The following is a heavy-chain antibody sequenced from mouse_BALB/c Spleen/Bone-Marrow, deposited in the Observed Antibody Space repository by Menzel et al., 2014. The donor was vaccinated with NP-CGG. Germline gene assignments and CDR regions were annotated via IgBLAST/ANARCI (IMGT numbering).Heavy chain of an antibody. Sequence: VQLQQSGAELVKPGASVKLSCKASGYTFASYYMCWVKQRPGQGLEWNGEINPSNGGTNFNEKFKSKATLTVDKSSSTAYMSLSSLTSEDSAVYYCTRSRRAMDHWGQGTSVTVSS. CDR3: TRSRRAMDH. CDR2: INPSNGGT. J-gene: IGHJ4*01. V-gene: IGHV1S81*02. D-gene: IGHD2-12*01. CDR1: GYTFASYY.